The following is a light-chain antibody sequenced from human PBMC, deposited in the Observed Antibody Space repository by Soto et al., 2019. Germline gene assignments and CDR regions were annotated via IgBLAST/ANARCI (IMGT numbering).Light chain of an antibody. J-gene: IGKJ2*01. CDR1: QSISSY. V-gene: IGKV1-39*01. CDR3: QQSYRSPYT. CDR2: VAS. Sequence: DIPMTQSPSSLSASVGDRVTITGRASQSISSYFNLYQQQPGKAPKFLIYVASTLQSGVPSRFSGSGSGTDFTLTINSLQPEDFATYYCQQSYRSPYTFGQGTKLEIK.